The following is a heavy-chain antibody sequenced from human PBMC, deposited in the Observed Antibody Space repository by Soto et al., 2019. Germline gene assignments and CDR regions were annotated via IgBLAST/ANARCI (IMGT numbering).Heavy chain of an antibody. CDR1: GGFVNSDTHS. V-gene: IGHV4-61*01. D-gene: IGHD2-2*01. CDR3: ARFVRSCSATTCSTRADV. CDR2: IYSGGST. Sequence: SETLSLTCTVSGGFVNSDTHSWSWIRQTPGKRLEWIGFIYSGGSTKNPSLRSRVTMSVDTSKNQFSLKLRSVIVADTAAHHCARFVRSCSATTCSTRADVWGQGITVTVSS. J-gene: IGHJ6*02.